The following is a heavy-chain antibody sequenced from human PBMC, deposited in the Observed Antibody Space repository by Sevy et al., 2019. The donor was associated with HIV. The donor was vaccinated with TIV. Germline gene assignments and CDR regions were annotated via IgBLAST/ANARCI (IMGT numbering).Heavy chain of an antibody. D-gene: IGHD2-8*01. CDR2: IWDNGSKK. CDR1: GFTFRSYG. Sequence: GGSLRLSCAASGFTFRSYGMHWVRQAPGKGLEWVAVIWDNGSKKYYADSVKGRFTISRDNSKNTLYLQMNSLRAEDTAAYYCARGGYCTNNVCYGSIDYWGRGTLVTVSS. CDR3: ARGGYCTNNVCYGSIDY. J-gene: IGHJ4*02. V-gene: IGHV3-33*01.